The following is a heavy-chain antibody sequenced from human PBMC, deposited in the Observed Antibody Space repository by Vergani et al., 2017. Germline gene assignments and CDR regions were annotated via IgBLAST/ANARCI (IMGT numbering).Heavy chain of an antibody. CDR1: GASVNSYY. D-gene: IGHD3-10*01. CDR3: GRVADFYGLGSRLLDL. Sequence: QVKLQESGPGLVKPSETLSLTCTVSGASVNSYYWSWIRQPPGKGLELMGYVSFRGDTLYDPSVKGLMTISLNTSSNQFSLYLTSVTAAYTAVYYCGRVADFYGLGSRLLDLWGQGILVTVSS. CDR2: VSFRGDT. J-gene: IGHJ5*02. V-gene: IGHV4-59*02.